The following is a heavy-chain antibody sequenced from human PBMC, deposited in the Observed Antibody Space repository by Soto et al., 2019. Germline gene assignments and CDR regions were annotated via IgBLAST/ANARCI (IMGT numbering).Heavy chain of an antibody. D-gene: IGHD1-1*01. CDR2: ISSGGYPI. CDR1: GFTFSGYN. J-gene: IGHJ6*03. V-gene: IGHV3-48*02. Sequence: GGSLRLSCVASGFTFSGYNMIWVRQAPGKGLECLSHISSGGYPINYAVSVRGRFTISRDNAKNFLYLQMNSLRDEDTAVYYGARVSCGGLDHYYYMDVWGKGITVTVSS. CDR3: ARVSCGGLDHYYYMDV.